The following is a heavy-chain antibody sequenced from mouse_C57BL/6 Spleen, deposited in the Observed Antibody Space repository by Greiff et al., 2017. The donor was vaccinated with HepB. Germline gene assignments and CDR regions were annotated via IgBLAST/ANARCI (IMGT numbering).Heavy chain of an antibody. J-gene: IGHJ1*03. CDR2: IDPSDSYT. V-gene: IGHV1-50*01. CDR3: ARRVVATKYFDV. Sequence: QVQLQQSGAELVKPGASVKLSCKASGYTFTSYWMQWVKQRPGQGLEWIGEIDPSDSYTNYNQKFKGKATLTVDTSSSTAYMQLSSLTSEDSAVYYCARRVVATKYFDVWGTGTTVTVSS. CDR1: GYTFTSYW. D-gene: IGHD1-1*01.